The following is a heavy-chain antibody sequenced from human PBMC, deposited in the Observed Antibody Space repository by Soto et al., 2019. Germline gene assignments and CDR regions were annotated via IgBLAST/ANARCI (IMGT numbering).Heavy chain of an antibody. J-gene: IGHJ4*02. CDR1: GFNFRSYG. CDR3: AKGGVAAARGYFDH. V-gene: IGHV3-23*01. Sequence: EVQLLESGGGLVKPGGSLRLSCAASGFNFRSYGLSWVRQAPGKGLEWVSDISGSGSVTNHADSVKGRFTISRDNSNNTLTLQMDSLRAEDTAVYYCAKGGVAAARGYFDHWGQGTRVTVSS. CDR2: ISGSGSVT. D-gene: IGHD6-13*01.